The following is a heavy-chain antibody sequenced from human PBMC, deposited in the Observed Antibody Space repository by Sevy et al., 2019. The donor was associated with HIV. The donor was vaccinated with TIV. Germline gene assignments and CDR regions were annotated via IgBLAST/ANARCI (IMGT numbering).Heavy chain of an antibody. Sequence: GGSLRLSCATSGFTFSSYSMHWVRQAPGKGLEWVATISYDGINKHYADSVKGRITISRDNFKNSLSLQMNRLRAEDTAVYFCALERLSSDVAEYFQNWGQGTLVTVSS. J-gene: IGHJ1*01. CDR1: GFTFSSYS. V-gene: IGHV3-30-3*01. CDR2: ISYDGINK. D-gene: IGHD1-1*01. CDR3: ALERLSSDVAEYFQN.